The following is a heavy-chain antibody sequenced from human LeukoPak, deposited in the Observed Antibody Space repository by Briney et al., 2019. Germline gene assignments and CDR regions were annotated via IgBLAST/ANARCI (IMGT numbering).Heavy chain of an antibody. D-gene: IGHD5-18*01. Sequence: GGSLRLSCAASGSTFDDYAMHWVRQAPGKGLEWVSGISWNSGSIGYADSVKGRFTISRDNAKNSLYLQMNSLRAEDTALYYYAKDMNGYGYFQTYYGMVVWGQGTTVTVSS. V-gene: IGHV3-9*01. CDR2: ISWNSGSI. CDR1: GSTFDDYA. J-gene: IGHJ6*02. CDR3: AKDMNGYGYFQTYYGMVV.